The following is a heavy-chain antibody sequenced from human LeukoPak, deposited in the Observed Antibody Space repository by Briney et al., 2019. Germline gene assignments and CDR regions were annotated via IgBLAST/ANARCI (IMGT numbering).Heavy chain of an antibody. CDR1: GAAISSGAFS. D-gene: IGHD6-13*01. J-gene: IGHJ4*02. CDR2: TLHSGSP. CDR3: ASMGPTAAAGTDY. V-gene: IGHV4-30-2*06. Sequence: PSETLSLTCTVSGAAISSGAFSWNWVRQLPGKGLEWIGYTLHSGSPEYNPSLKSRVTILADRSKNQFSLKLSSVTAADTAVYYCASMGPTAAAGTDYWGQGTLVTVSS.